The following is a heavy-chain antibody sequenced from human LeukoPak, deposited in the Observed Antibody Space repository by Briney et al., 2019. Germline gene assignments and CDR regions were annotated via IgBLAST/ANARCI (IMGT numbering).Heavy chain of an antibody. D-gene: IGHD3-22*01. CDR2: IYYSGNT. CDR3: AKDLHYYDRSGYGFIHY. CDR1: GGSISSYY. V-gene: IGHV4-59*12. J-gene: IGHJ4*02. Sequence: NTSETLSLTCTVSGGSISSYYWSWIRQPPGKGLEWIGYIYYSGNTNYNPSLKSRVTISVDTSKNQLSLNLSSVTAADTAVYYCAKDLHYYDRSGYGFIHYWGRGTLVTVSS.